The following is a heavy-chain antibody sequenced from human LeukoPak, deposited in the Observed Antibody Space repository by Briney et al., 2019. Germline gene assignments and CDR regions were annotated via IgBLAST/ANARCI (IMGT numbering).Heavy chain of an antibody. CDR3: ARFRRNSGYSYGRAPHYYYYGMDV. Sequence: SETLSLTCAVYGGSFSGYYWRWIRQPPGKGLGWIGDINHSGSTNYNPSLESRVTISVDTSKNQFSLKLSSVPAADTAVYYCARFRRNSGYSYGRAPHYYYYGMDVWGQGTTVTVSS. CDR2: INHSGST. V-gene: IGHV4-34*01. D-gene: IGHD5-18*01. CDR1: GGSFSGYY. J-gene: IGHJ6*02.